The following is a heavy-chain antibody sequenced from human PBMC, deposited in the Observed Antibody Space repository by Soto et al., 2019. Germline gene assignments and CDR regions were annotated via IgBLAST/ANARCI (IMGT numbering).Heavy chain of an antibody. D-gene: IGHD1-26*01. V-gene: IGHV1-2*02. J-gene: IGHJ4*02. Sequence: QVQLVQSGAEVKKPGASVRVSCKASGYTFTGHYIHWVRQAPGQGLEWIGWINPNSGSTTYAQKFQGRVTMTRDTSISTDYMELSSLRSEDTAVYYCARDWELGYWGQGTLVTVSS. CDR1: GYTFTGHY. CDR3: ARDWELGY. CDR2: INPNSGST.